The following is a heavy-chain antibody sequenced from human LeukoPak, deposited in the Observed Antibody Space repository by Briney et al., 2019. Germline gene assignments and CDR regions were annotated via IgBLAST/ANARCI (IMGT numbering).Heavy chain of an antibody. J-gene: IGHJ6*02. D-gene: IGHD3-3*01. CDR2: ISYDGSNK. CDR1: GFTFSSYA. V-gene: IGHV3-30-3*01. CDR3: ARGYYDFWSGYYPYYYYGMDV. Sequence: PGGSLRLSCAASGFTFSSYAMHRVRQAPGKGLEWVAVISYDGSNKYYADSVKGRFTISRDNSKNTLYLQMNSLRAEDTAVYYCARGYYDFWSGYYPYYYYGMDVWGQGTTVTVSS.